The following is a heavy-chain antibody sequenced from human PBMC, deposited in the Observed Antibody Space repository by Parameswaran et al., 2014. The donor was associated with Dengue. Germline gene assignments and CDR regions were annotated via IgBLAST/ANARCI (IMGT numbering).Heavy chain of an antibody. J-gene: IGHJ6*03. CDR2: MFYGGST. V-gene: IGHV4-39*07. D-gene: IGHD6-13*01. Sequence: VRQAPGKGLEWIASMFYGGSTHYNASLKSRVTISVDTSKNQFSLKLISVTAADTAVYYCVGSPQYLVRMDVWGKGTTVTVSS. CDR3: VGSPQYLVRMDV.